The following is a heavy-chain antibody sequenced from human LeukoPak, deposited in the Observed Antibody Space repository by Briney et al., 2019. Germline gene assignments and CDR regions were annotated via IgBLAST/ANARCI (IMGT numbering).Heavy chain of an antibody. CDR1: GFTFSSYA. Sequence: GGSLRLSCAVSGFTFSSYAMIWVRQAPGRGLVWVSSIGACGGSIHYTDSVKGRFTISGDTSKNTLYLQMSSLRVEDTAVYYCAKIPDVSDYWGQGTLVTVSS. CDR3: AKIPDVSDY. J-gene: IGHJ4*02. V-gene: IGHV3-23*01. CDR2: IGACGGSI.